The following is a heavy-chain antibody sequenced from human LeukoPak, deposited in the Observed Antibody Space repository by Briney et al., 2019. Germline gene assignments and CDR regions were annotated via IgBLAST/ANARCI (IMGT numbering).Heavy chain of an antibody. CDR1: GYSISSGYY. Sequence: SETLSLTCAVSGYSISSGYYWGWIRQPPGKGLDWIASMYHSGSTYYNPSLKSRATISVDTSKNQFSLRLSSVTAADTAVYYCAKQGPTVVTHFDTWGQGNLVTVSS. D-gene: IGHD4-23*01. J-gene: IGHJ4*02. CDR2: MYHSGST. V-gene: IGHV4-38-2*01. CDR3: AKQGPTVVTHFDT.